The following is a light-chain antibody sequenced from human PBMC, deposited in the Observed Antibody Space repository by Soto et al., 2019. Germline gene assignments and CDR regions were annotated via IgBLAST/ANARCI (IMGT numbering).Light chain of an antibody. Sequence: DNVLTQSPDTLSLSPGERATLSCRASQSVSTYLAWYQQKPGQGPRLLIYDASNRATGIPARFSGSGSGTDFTLTISSLEPEDFAVHYCQQRNNWPWTFGQGTKVDIK. V-gene: IGKV3-11*01. CDR2: DAS. CDR3: QQRNNWPWT. J-gene: IGKJ1*01. CDR1: QSVSTY.